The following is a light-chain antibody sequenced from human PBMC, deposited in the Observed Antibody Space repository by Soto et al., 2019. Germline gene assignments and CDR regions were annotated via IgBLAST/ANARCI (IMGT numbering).Light chain of an antibody. V-gene: IGKV1-5*03. CDR2: QAS. CDR3: QQYKSYPYT. Sequence: DLQMTQSPSTLSASVGDRVTITCRASQSISSWLAWYQQKPGKAPKLLIYQASYLESGVPSRFSGSASGTDFTLTISSLQPDDFATYYCQQYKSYPYTFGQETKVEIK. J-gene: IGKJ2*01. CDR1: QSISSW.